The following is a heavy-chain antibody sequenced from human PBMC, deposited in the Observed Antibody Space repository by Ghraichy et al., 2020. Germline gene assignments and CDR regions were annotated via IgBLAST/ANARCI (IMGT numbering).Heavy chain of an antibody. Sequence: ASVKVSCKAYGYTFTGYYMHWVRQAPGQGLEWMGWINPNSGGTNYAQKFQGWVTMTRDTSISTAYMELSRLTSDDTAVYYCARGSTGCAFDIWGQGTMVTVSS. D-gene: IGHD1-14*01. CDR2: INPNSGGT. CDR1: GYTFTGYY. CDR3: ARGSTGCAFDI. J-gene: IGHJ3*02. V-gene: IGHV1-2*04.